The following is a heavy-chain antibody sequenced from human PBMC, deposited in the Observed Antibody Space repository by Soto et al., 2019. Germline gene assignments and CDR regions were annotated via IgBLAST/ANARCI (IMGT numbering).Heavy chain of an antibody. J-gene: IGHJ6*02. D-gene: IGHD3-3*01. CDR1: GGSISSSSYY. Sequence: SETLSLTCTVSGGSISSSSYYWGWIRQPPGKGLEWIGSIYYSGSTYYNPSLKSRVTISVDTSKNQFSLKLSSVTAADTAVYYCALRGDYDFWSGYYFQDGMDVWGQGTTVTVSS. V-gene: IGHV4-39*01. CDR3: ALRGDYDFWSGYYFQDGMDV. CDR2: IYYSGST.